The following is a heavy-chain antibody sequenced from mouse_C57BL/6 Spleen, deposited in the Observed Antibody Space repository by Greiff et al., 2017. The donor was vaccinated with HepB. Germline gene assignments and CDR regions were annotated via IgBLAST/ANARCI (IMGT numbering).Heavy chain of an antibody. V-gene: IGHV2-2*01. CDR1: GFSLTSYG. CDR3: ARRGNLGDYYAMDY. D-gene: IGHD4-1*01. CDR2: IWSGGST. J-gene: IGHJ4*01. Sequence: VKLVESGPGLVQPSQSLSITCTVSGFSLTSYGVHWVRQSPGKGLEWLGVIWSGGSTDYNAAFISRLSISKDNSKSQVFFKMNSLQADDTAIYYCARRGNLGDYYAMDYWGQGTSVTVSS.